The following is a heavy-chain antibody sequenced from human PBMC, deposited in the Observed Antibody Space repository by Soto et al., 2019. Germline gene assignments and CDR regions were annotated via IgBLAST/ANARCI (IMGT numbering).Heavy chain of an antibody. V-gene: IGHV3-11*06. CDR1: GFSFSDHY. J-gene: IGHJ4*02. CDR2: ISSSTFYT. Sequence: GGTLRLSCAASGFSFSDHYMSWIRQAPGKGLEWVSYISSSTFYTNYADSVKGRFTISRDNAKNSLYLQMNSLRAEDTALYYCATDHSSVLEYFDYWGQGILVTVSS. CDR3: ATDHSSVLEYFDY. D-gene: IGHD3-22*01.